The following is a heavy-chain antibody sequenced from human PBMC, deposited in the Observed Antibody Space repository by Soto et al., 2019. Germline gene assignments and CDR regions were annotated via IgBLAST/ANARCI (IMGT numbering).Heavy chain of an antibody. CDR1: GFIFSNFE. J-gene: IGHJ4*02. CDR3: AKLASTILATLTLSPSGYFDH. V-gene: IGHV3-48*03. Sequence: GGSLRVSXAASGFIFSNFEMNWVRQAPGKGLDWVAYISTTGNTIYYADSVKGRFTISRDNAKNSLYLQMNSLRASDTAIYYCAKLASTILATLTLSPSGYFDHWGQGTLVTVSS. CDR2: ISTTGNTI. D-gene: IGHD3-3*01.